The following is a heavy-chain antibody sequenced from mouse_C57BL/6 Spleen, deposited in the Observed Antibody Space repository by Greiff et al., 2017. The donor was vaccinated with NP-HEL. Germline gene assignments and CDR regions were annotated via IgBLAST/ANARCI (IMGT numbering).Heavy chain of an antibody. V-gene: IGHV1-80*01. D-gene: IGHD2-1*01. Sequence: QVQLQQSGAELVKPGASVKISCKASGYAFSSYWMNWVKPRPGKGLEWIGQIYPGDGDTNYNGKFKGKATLTADKSSSTAYMQLSSLTSEDSAVYFCAANYGKKKSYAMDYWGQGTSVTVSS. CDR3: AANYGKKKSYAMDY. CDR2: IYPGDGDT. J-gene: IGHJ4*01. CDR1: GYAFSSYW.